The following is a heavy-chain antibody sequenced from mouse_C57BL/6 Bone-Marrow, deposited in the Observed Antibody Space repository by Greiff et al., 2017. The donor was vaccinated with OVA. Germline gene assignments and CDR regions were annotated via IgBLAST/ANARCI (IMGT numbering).Heavy chain of an antibody. J-gene: IGHJ2*01. CDR2: IHPNSGST. Sequence: QVQLQQPGAELVKPGASVKLSCKASGYTFTSYWMHWVKQRPGQGLEWIGMIHPNSGSTNYNEKFTSKATLTVDKSSSTAYMQLSSLTSEDSAVYYCARSPLVYYGNYIDYWGQGTTLTVSS. CDR1: GYTFTSYW. CDR3: ARSPLVYYGNYIDY. D-gene: IGHD2-1*01. V-gene: IGHV1-64*01.